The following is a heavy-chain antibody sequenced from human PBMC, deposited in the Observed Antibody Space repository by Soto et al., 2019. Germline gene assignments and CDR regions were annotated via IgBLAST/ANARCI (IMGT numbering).Heavy chain of an antibody. CDR2: IGATGDA. D-gene: IGHD2-15*01. CDR3: ARGAGGRGGSCYSYHWFDP. CDR1: GFTLSDYD. J-gene: IGHJ5*02. Sequence: DVQLEESGGGLIEPGGSLRLSCAASGFTLSDYDMHWVRQGPTKGLEWVSGIGATGDAFYPDSVKGRFSISRDHVTNSLYLQTNILRTEAPSVYYCARGAGGRGGSCYSYHWFDPWGHGTLVTVSS. V-gene: IGHV3-13*01.